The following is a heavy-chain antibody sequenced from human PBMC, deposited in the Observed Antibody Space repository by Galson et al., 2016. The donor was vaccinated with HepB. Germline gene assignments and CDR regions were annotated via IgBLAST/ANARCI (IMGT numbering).Heavy chain of an antibody. CDR1: GFTFSSYA. CDR3: AREPRSSIAARPGFKYFQH. D-gene: IGHD6-6*01. Sequence: SLRLSCAASGFTFSSYAMHWVRQAPGKGLEWVAVISYDGINKYYADSVKGRFTISRDNSKNTLYLQMNSLRAEDTAVYYCAREPRSSIAARPGFKYFQHWGQGTLVTVSS. V-gene: IGHV3-30*04. J-gene: IGHJ1*01. CDR2: ISYDGINK.